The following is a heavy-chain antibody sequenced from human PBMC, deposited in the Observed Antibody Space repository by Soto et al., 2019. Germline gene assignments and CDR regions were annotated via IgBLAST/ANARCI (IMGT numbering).Heavy chain of an antibody. V-gene: IGHV1-2*02. CDR1: GYTFTVYY. Sequence: ASVKVSCKDSGYTFTVYYMHCVLQAPGQGLEWMGWINPNSGGTNYAQKFQGRVTMTRDTSISTAYMELSRLRSDDTAVYYCARDGGYSSFDYWGQGTLVTVSS. J-gene: IGHJ4*02. CDR3: ARDGGYSSFDY. D-gene: IGHD5-18*01. CDR2: INPNSGGT.